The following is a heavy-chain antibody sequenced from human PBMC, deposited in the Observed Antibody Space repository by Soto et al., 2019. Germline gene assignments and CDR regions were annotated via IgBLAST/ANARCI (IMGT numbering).Heavy chain of an antibody. CDR3: ARHGRGVGARPPDY. Sequence: QVTLKESGPVLVKPTETLTLTCTVSGFSLSNARMGVSWIRQPPGKALEWLAHIFSNDEKSYSTSLKSRLTSTKDTSKSQVVLTMTNKDPVDTATYYCARHGRGVGARPPDYWGQGTLVTVSS. V-gene: IGHV2-26*01. CDR1: GFSLSNARMG. CDR2: IFSNDEK. J-gene: IGHJ4*02. D-gene: IGHD1-26*01.